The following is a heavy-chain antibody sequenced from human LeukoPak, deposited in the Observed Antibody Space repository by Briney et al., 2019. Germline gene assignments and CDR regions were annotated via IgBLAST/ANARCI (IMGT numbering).Heavy chain of an antibody. V-gene: IGHV3-23*01. CDR1: GFTFSVFG. CDR3: AKLAYTIPTTRDV. J-gene: IGHJ6*04. D-gene: IGHD3-3*01. CDR2: VSGSGSAT. Sequence: GGSLRLSCAASGFTFSVFGMSWVRQAPGKGLEWVSAVSGSGSATFYADSVKGRFTISRDNSNDTLYLQMNGLRAEDTAVYYCAKLAYTIPTTRDVWGKGTTVTVSS.